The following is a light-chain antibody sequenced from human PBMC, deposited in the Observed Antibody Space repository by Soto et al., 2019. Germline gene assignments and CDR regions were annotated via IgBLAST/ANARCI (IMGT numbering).Light chain of an antibody. V-gene: IGKV1-5*03. J-gene: IGKJ3*01. CDR2: KAS. Sequence: DIQMTQSPPTLSASVGDRVTITCRASQSISSRLAWYQQKPGRAPKLLIYKASSLESGVPSRFRGSGSGTEFTLTISSLQPDDFATDYCQQYNSYSSFGPGTKVDIK. CDR3: QQYNSYSS. CDR1: QSISSR.